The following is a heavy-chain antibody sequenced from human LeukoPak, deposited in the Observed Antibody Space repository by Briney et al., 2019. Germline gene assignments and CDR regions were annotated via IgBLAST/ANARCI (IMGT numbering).Heavy chain of an antibody. D-gene: IGHD6-13*01. J-gene: IGHJ3*02. Sequence: PSETLSLTCTVSGGSISSSSYYWGWIRQPPGKGLEWIGSIYYSGSTYYNPSLKSRVTISVDTSKNQFSLKLSSVTAADTAVYYCARDVKYTGYSSIKRAAFDIWGQGTMVTVSS. CDR3: ARDVKYTGYSSIKRAAFDI. CDR2: IYYSGST. CDR1: GGSISSSSYY. V-gene: IGHV4-39*07.